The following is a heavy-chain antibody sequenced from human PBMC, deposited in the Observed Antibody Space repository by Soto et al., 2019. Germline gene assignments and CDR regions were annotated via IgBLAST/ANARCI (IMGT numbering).Heavy chain of an antibody. CDR1: GFTFSSYA. CDR2: ISYDGSNK. Sequence: GGSLRLSCAASGFTFSSYAMHWVRQAPGKGLEWVAVISYDGSNKYYADPVKGRFTISRDNSKNTLYLQMNSLRAEDTAVYYCARVGRRYSYGSNWFDPWGQGTLVTVSS. V-gene: IGHV3-30-3*01. D-gene: IGHD5-18*01. CDR3: ARVGRRYSYGSNWFDP. J-gene: IGHJ5*02.